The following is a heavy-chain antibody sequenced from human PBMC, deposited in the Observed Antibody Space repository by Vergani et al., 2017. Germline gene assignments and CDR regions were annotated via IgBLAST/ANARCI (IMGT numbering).Heavy chain of an antibody. CDR3: ARGSLYATDYYYYCMDV. V-gene: IGHV1-69*01. J-gene: IGHJ6*03. CDR1: GGTFSSYA. CDR2: NIPIFGTA. D-gene: IGHD1-26*01. Sequence: QVQLVQSGAEVKKPGSSVKVSCKASGGTFSSYAISWVRQAPGQGLEWMGGNIPIFGTANYAQKFQGRVTITADESTSTAYMELSSLRSEDTAVYYCARGSLYATDYYYYCMDVWGKGTTVTVSS.